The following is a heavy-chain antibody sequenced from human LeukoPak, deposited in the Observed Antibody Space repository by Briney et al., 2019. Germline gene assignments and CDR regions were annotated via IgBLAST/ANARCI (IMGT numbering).Heavy chain of an antibody. V-gene: IGHV3-7*01. D-gene: IGHD5-18*01. CDR1: GFTFSSYW. CDR2: IKRDGSEK. J-gene: IGHJ4*02. CDR3: ARDPSRGYTYGYGDY. Sequence: GGSLRLSCAASGFTFSSYWMNWVRQPPGKGLEWVANIKRDGSEKYHVHSVKGRFTISRDNAKNSLYLQMNSLRAEDTAVYYCARDPSRGYTYGYGDYWGQGTLVTVSS.